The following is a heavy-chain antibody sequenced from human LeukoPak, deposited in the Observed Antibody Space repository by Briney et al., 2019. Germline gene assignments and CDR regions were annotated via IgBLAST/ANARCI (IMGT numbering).Heavy chain of an antibody. CDR2: MNPNSGNT. D-gene: IGHD5-24*01. Sequence: ASVKVSCKASGYTFTSYDINWVRQATGQGLEWMGWMNPNSGNTGYAQKFQGRVTITADESTSTAYMELSSLRSEDTAVYYCARGDGYKWGDAFDIWGQGTMVTVSS. J-gene: IGHJ3*02. V-gene: IGHV1-8*01. CDR1: GYTFTSYD. CDR3: ARGDGYKWGDAFDI.